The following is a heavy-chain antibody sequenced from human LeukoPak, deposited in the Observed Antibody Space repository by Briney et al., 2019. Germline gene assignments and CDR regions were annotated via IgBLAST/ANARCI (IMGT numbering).Heavy chain of an antibody. D-gene: IGHD3-22*01. Sequence: PGGSLRLSCAASGFTFSSYSMNWVRQAPGKGLEWVSAISGSTGNTYYADSVKGRFTISRDNSKNTVYLQMNSLRAEDTAVYYCAKDPPYYYDSSGYGGGAFDIWGQGTMVTVSS. V-gene: IGHV3-23*01. CDR2: ISGSTGNT. CDR1: GFTFSSYS. CDR3: AKDPPYYYDSSGYGGGAFDI. J-gene: IGHJ3*02.